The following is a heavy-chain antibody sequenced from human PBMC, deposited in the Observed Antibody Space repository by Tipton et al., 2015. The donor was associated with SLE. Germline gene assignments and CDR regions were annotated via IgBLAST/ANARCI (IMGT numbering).Heavy chain of an antibody. Sequence: SGFTFSSYAMSWVRQAPGKGLEWVAVISYDGSNKYYADSVKGRFTISRDNSKNTLYLQMNSLRAEDTAVYYCARRIDCGGDCYYAFDIWGQGTMVTVSS. CDR3: ARRIDCGGDCYYAFDI. CDR2: ISYDGSNK. CDR1: GFTFSSYA. D-gene: IGHD2-21*01. J-gene: IGHJ3*02. V-gene: IGHV3-30*19.